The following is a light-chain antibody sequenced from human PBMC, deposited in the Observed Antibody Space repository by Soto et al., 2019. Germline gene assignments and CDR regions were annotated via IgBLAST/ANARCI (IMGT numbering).Light chain of an antibody. J-gene: IGLJ2*01. Sequence: QSALTQPASVSGSPGQSITISCTGTSSDVGGYNYVSWYQQHPGKAPKLMIYDVSNRPSGVSNRFSGYKSGNTASLTISGLQAEDEADYYCSSYTSSSIPVVFGGGTKLTVL. CDR2: DVS. V-gene: IGLV2-14*01. CDR3: SSYTSSSIPVV. CDR1: SSDVGGYNY.